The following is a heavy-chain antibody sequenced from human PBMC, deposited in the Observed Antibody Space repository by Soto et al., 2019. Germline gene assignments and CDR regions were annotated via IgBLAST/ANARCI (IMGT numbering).Heavy chain of an antibody. V-gene: IGHV3-11*06. J-gene: IGHJ4*02. CDR1: GFTFSDYY. Sequence: LRLSCAASGFTFSDYYMSWIRQAPGKGLEWVSYISSSSSYTNYADSVKGRFTISRDNAKNSLYLQMNSLRAEDTAVYYCARGSGGAGPFDYWGQGTLVTVSS. D-gene: IGHD3-16*01. CDR3: ARGSGGAGPFDY. CDR2: ISSSSSYT.